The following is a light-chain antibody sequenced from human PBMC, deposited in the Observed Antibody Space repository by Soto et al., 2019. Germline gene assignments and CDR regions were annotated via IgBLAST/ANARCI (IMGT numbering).Light chain of an antibody. CDR2: EVS. CDR1: SSDVGGSKY. CDR3: CSLTTSHTYV. J-gene: IGLJ1*01. Sequence: QSALTQPASVSGSPGQSITISCTGTSSDVGGSKYISWYQQYPGKAPKLMIYEVSARPSGVSNRFSGSKSGNSASLTISGLQADDEADYYCCSLTTSHTYVFGSGTKVTVL. V-gene: IGLV2-14*01.